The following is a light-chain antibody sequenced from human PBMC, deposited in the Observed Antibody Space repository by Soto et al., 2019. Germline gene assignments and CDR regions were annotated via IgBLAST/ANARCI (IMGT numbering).Light chain of an antibody. J-gene: IGLJ2*01. CDR2: DVN. V-gene: IGLV2-11*01. CDR3: LSFAGSYEV. Sequence: QAALTQPRSVSEAPGQSGTISCTGTSCDVGAYDYVSWYQQHPGKVPKLMICDVNKRPSGVPHRFSGSKSGKTPFLTISGLQAEDEADYYCLSFAGSYEVFRGGTKVTVL. CDR1: SCDVGAYDY.